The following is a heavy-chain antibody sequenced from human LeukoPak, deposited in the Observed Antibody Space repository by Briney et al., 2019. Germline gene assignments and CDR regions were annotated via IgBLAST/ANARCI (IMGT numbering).Heavy chain of an antibody. CDR1: GYSFTEHY. CDR3: AREALLKFYYMDV. J-gene: IGHJ6*03. CDR2: INCNSGDA. D-gene: IGHD1-26*01. Sequence: ASVKVSCKASGYSFTEHYIYWVRQAPGQGLEWVGRINCNSGDANSAQKFQGRVTMTRDTSVSTAYMELSSLRSDDTAVFYCAREALLKFYYMDVWGKGTTVTVSS. V-gene: IGHV1-2*02.